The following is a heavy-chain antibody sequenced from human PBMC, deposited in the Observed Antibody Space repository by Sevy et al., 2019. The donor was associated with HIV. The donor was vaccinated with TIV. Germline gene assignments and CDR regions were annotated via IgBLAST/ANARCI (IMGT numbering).Heavy chain of an antibody. CDR3: ARDRKYYDYVWGTKNDAFDI. J-gene: IGHJ3*02. D-gene: IGHD3-16*01. CDR2: ISSSGSTI. Sequence: GGSLRLSCAASGFTFSSYEMNWVRQAPGKGLEWVSYISSSGSTIYYADSVKGRFTISRDNAKNSLYLQMNSLRAEDTAVYYCARDRKYYDYVWGTKNDAFDIWGKGTMVTVSS. V-gene: IGHV3-48*03. CDR1: GFTFSSYE.